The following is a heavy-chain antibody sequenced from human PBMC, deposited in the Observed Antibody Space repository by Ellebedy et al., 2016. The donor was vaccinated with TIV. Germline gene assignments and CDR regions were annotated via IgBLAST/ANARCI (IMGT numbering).Heavy chain of an antibody. D-gene: IGHD5-18*01. V-gene: IGHV3-48*01. CDR3: VKTKGYSDAFDS. CDR1: GFTFSDYT. J-gene: IGHJ3*01. CDR2: ISNSGSNK. Sequence: GESLKISXVASGFTFSDYTMNWVRQAPGKGLEWVSYISNSGSNKYYADSVKGRFTISRDNAKNSLYLQMNGLRAEDTAIYYCVKTKGYSDAFDSWGQGTMVTVS.